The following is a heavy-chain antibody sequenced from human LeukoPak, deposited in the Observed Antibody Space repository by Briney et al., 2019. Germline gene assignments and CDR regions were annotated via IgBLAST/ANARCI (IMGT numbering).Heavy chain of an antibody. V-gene: IGHV3-23*01. J-gene: IGHJ4*02. CDR2: ISGSGGST. CDR3: AKDTRWAEVIRFLEWLLYFDY. CDR1: GFTFSSYA. Sequence: PGGSLRLSCAASGFTFSSYAMSWVRQAPGKGLEWVSAISGSGGSTYYADSVKGRFTISRDNSKNTLYLQMNSLRAEDTAVYYCAKDTRWAEVIRFLEWLLYFDYWGQGTLVTVSS. D-gene: IGHD3-3*01.